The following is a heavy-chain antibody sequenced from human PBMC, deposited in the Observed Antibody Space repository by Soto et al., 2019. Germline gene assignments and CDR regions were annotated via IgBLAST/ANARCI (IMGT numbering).Heavy chain of an antibody. CDR3: AKDIKGRTGAARGAYYYYYGMDV. V-gene: IGHV3-23*01. CDR2: ISGSGGST. D-gene: IGHD5-18*01. Sequence: GGSLRLSCAASGFTFSSYGMHWVRRAPGKGLEWVSAISGSGGSTYYADSVKGRFTISRDNSKNTLYLQMNSLRAEDTAVYYCAKDIKGRTGAARGAYYYYYGMDVWGQGTTVTVSS. J-gene: IGHJ6*02. CDR1: GFTFSSYG.